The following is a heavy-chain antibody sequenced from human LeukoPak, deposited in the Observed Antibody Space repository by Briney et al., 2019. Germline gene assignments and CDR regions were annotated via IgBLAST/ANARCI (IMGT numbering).Heavy chain of an antibody. CDR1: GGSITSYY. CDR2: IYSSGST. J-gene: IGHJ4*02. CDR3: TRAGNGRENFDK. D-gene: IGHD2-8*01. V-gene: IGHV4-4*07. Sequence: SETLSLTCAVSGGSITSYYWNWIRQPAGKGLEWIGRIYSSGSTNYNPSLKSRVSISLDTSKNQFSLTLTSVTAADKAMYYCTRAGNGRENFDKWGRGTLVTVSS.